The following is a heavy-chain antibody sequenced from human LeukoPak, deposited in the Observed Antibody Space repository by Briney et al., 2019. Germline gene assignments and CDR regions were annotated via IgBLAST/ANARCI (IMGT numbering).Heavy chain of an antibody. J-gene: IGHJ4*02. V-gene: IGHV3-74*01. CDR3: ARLVYCSSTSCLDSDY. CDR2: INSDGSST. CDR1: GFTFSSYW. Sequence: QAGGSLRLSCAASGFTFSSYWMHWVRQAPGKGLVWVSRINSDGSSTIYADCVKGRFTIARDNAKNTLYLQMNSLRAEDTAVYYCARLVYCSSTSCLDSDYWGQGTLVTVSS. D-gene: IGHD2-2*01.